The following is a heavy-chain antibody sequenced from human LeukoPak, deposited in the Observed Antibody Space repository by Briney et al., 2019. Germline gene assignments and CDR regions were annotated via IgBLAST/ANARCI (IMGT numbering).Heavy chain of an antibody. D-gene: IGHD3-16*01. CDR3: ARGLMTMRDY. J-gene: IGHJ4*02. CDR1: GFSLSGYY. V-gene: IGHV1-8*01. Sequence: ASVKVSCKASGFSLSGYYMNWVRQATGQGLEWMGWMNPNSGNTGYAQKFQGRVTMTRNTSISTAYMELSSLRSEDTAVYYCARGLMTMRDYWGQGTLVTVSS. CDR2: MNPNSGNT.